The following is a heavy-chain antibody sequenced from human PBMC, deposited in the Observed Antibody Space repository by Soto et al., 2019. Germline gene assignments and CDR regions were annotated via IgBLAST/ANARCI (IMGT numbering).Heavy chain of an antibody. CDR3: ARDRLVAPYCSGGSCYSSAFDI. J-gene: IGHJ3*02. V-gene: IGHV3-7*05. D-gene: IGHD2-15*01. CDR1: GFTFSSYW. CDR2: IKQDGSEK. Sequence: GGSLRLSCAASGFTFSSYWMSWVRQAPGKGLEWVANIKQDGSEKYYVDSVKGRFTISRDNAKNSLYLQMNSLRAEDTAVYYCARDRLVAPYCSGGSCYSSAFDIWGQGTMVTVSS.